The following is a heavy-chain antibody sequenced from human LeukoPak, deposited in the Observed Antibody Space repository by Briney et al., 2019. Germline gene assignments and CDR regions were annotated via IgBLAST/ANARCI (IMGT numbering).Heavy chain of an antibody. CDR3: ANLDRRPYYDFWSGPDY. J-gene: IGHJ4*02. Sequence: PGGSLRLSCAASGFTFSSYAMSWVRQAPGKGLEWVSAISGSGGSTYYADSVKGRFTISRDNSKNTLYLQMNSLRAEDTAVYYCANLDRRPYYDFWSGPDYWGQGTLVTVSS. D-gene: IGHD3-3*01. V-gene: IGHV3-23*01. CDR1: GFTFSSYA. CDR2: ISGSGGST.